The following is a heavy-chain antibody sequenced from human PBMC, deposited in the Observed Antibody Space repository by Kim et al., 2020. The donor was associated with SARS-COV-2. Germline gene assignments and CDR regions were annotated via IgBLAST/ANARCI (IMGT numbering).Heavy chain of an antibody. J-gene: IGHJ2*01. Sequence: GGSLRLSCAASGFTFSSYGMHWVRQAPGKGLEWVAAISYDGSNKYYADSVKGRFTISRDNSKNTLYLQMNSLRAEDTAVYYCAKDHKSGYCSGGSWYKILNIDLGSPRTL. D-gene: IGHD2-15*01. V-gene: IGHV3-30*18. CDR3: AKDHKSGYCSGGSWYKILNIDL. CDR1: GFTFSSYG. CDR2: ISYDGSNK.